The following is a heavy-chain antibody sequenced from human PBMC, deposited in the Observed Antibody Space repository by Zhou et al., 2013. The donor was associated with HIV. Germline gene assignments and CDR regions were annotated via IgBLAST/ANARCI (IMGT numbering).Heavy chain of an antibody. CDR3: ASGALVVTAPLTT. CDR1: GGTISSYA. D-gene: IGHD2-21*02. Sequence: QVQLVQSGAEVKKPGSSVKVSCKASGGTISSYAFSWVRQAPGQGLEWMGRIIPIFGTTNYAQKFQDRVTINADESTSTAYMKLTSLRSEDTAVYYCASGALVVTAPLTTWGQGTLVTVS. J-gene: IGHJ4*02. V-gene: IGHV1-69*12. CDR2: IIPIFGTT.